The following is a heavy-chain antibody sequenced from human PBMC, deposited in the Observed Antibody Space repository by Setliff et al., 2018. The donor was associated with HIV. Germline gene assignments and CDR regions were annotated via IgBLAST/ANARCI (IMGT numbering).Heavy chain of an antibody. V-gene: IGHV4-34*01. J-gene: IGHJ5*02. CDR3: ARRHKNFVAAHRGNWFDP. D-gene: IGHD6-13*01. Sequence: SETLSLTCAVYTGSFSGYYWSWIRQPPGKGLEWIASLYYSGDTYYNPSLKTRVTISAHTSKNEFSLKLNSVTAADTAVYYCARRHKNFVAAHRGNWFDPWGLGTLVTVSS. CDR2: LYYSGDT. CDR1: TGSFSGYY.